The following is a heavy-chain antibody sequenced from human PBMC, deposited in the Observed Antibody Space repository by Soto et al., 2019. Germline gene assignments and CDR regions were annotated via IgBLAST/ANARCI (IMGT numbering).Heavy chain of an antibody. Sequence: GASVKVSCKASGGTFSSYAISWVRQAPGQGLEWMGGIIPIFGTANYAQKSQGRVTITADESTSTAYMELSSLRSEDTAVYYCARSHHYYGSGSYILGYFDYWGQGTLVTVSS. CDR2: IIPIFGTA. CDR3: ARSHHYYGSGSYILGYFDY. CDR1: GGTFSSYA. V-gene: IGHV1-69*13. D-gene: IGHD3-10*01. J-gene: IGHJ4*02.